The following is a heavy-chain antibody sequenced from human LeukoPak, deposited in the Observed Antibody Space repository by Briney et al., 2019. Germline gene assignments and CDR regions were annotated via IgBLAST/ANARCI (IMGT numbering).Heavy chain of an antibody. J-gene: IGHJ4*02. CDR1: GGSISSGSYY. CDR2: IYTSGST. Sequence: PSETLSLTCTVSGGSISSGSYYWSWIRRPAGKGLEWIGRIYTSGSTNYNPSLKSRVTISVDTSKNQFSLKLSSVTAADTAVYYGARDPGLRYGGAYYLDYWGQGTLVTDSS. CDR3: ARDPGLRYGGAYYLDY. V-gene: IGHV4-61*02. D-gene: IGHD3-16*01.